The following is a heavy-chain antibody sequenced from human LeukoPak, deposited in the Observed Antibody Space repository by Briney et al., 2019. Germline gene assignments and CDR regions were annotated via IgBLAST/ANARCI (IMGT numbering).Heavy chain of an antibody. D-gene: IGHD2-15*01. J-gene: IGHJ4*02. Sequence: GGSLRLSCAASGFTFSSYAMHWVRQAPGKGLEWVAVISYDGSNKYYADSVKGRFTISRDNSKNTLYLQMNSLRAVDTAVYYCARDLEGYCSGGSCFGPFDYWGQGTLVTVSS. CDR2: ISYDGSNK. CDR1: GFTFSSYA. V-gene: IGHV3-30-3*01. CDR3: ARDLEGYCSGGSCFGPFDY.